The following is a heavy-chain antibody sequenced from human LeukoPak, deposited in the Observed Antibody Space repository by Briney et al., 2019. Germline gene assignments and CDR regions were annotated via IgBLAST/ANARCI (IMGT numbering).Heavy chain of an antibody. J-gene: IGHJ4*02. CDR2: ISGSGGST. V-gene: IGHV3-23*01. CDR3: AKDPNYYDSSGYFPHY. Sequence: GGSLRLSCAASGFTFSSYAMSWVRQAPGKGLEWVSAISGSGGSTYYADSVKGRFTISRDNSKNTLYLQMNSLRAEDTAVYYCAKDPNYYDSSGYFPHYWGQGTLVTVSS. D-gene: IGHD3-22*01. CDR1: GFTFSSYA.